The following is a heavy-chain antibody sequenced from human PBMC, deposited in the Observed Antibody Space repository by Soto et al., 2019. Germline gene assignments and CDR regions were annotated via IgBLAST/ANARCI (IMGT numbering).Heavy chain of an antibody. D-gene: IGHD4-17*01. V-gene: IGHV4-34*01. CDR2: INHSGST. CDR1: GGSFSGYY. CDR3: ARGTPMTTVITGYYYYYMDV. J-gene: IGHJ6*03. Sequence: SETLSLTCAVYGGSFSGYYWSWIRQPPGKGLEWIGEINHSGSTNNNPSLKSRVTISVDKSKNQFSLKLSSVTAADTAVYYCARGTPMTTVITGYYYYYMDVWGKGTTVTVS.